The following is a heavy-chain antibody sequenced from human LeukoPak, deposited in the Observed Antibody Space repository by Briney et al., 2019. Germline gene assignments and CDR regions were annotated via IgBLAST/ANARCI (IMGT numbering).Heavy chain of an antibody. CDR3: ARVIRDFWSGYLYYFDY. Sequence: SGTLSLTCTVSGYSISSGYYWGWIRQPPGKGLEWIGYIYYSGSTNYNPSLKSRVTISVDTSKNQFSLKLSSVTAADTAVYYCARVIRDFWSGYLYYFDYWGQGTLVTVSS. CDR1: GYSISSGYY. CDR2: IYYSGST. D-gene: IGHD3-3*01. J-gene: IGHJ4*02. V-gene: IGHV4-38-2*02.